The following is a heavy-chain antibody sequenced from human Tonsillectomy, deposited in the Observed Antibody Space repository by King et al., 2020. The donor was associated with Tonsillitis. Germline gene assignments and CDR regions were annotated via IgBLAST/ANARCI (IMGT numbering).Heavy chain of an antibody. J-gene: IGHJ4*02. CDR1: GFTFSSYA. CDR3: ARGEDILTGYYRGYFDY. V-gene: IGHV3-30*04. CDR2: ISYDGSNK. D-gene: IGHD3-9*01. Sequence: VQLVESGGGVAQPGRSLRLSCAASGFTFSSYAMHWVRQAPGKGLEWVAVISYDGSNKYYADSVKGRFTISRDSSKNTLYLQMNSLRAEDTAVYYCARGEDILTGYYRGYFDYWGQGTLVTVSS.